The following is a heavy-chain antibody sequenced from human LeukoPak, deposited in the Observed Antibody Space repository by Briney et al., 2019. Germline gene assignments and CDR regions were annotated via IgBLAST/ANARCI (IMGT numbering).Heavy chain of an antibody. CDR1: GFSFSTTW. V-gene: IGHV3-23*01. D-gene: IGHD4-17*01. CDR3: AKDMSYGDYHSY. Sequence: GGSLRLSCAASGFSFSTTWMHWVRQAPGKGLVWVSAISGSGGSTYYADSVKGRFTISRDNSKNTLYLQMNSLRAEDTAVYYCAKDMSYGDYHSYWGQGTLVTVSS. J-gene: IGHJ4*02. CDR2: ISGSGGST.